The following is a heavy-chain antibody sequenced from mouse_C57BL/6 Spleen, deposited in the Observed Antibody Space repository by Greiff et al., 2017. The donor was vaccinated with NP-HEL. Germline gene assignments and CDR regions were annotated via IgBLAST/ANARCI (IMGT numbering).Heavy chain of an antibody. V-gene: IGHV1-26*01. J-gene: IGHJ1*03. CDR2: INPNNGGT. CDR1: GYTFTDYY. D-gene: IGHD2-5*01. CDR3: ARRVYSNWYFDV. Sequence: EVQLQQSGPELVKPGASVKISCKASGYTFTDYYMNWVKQSHGKSLEWIGDINPNNGGTSYNQKFKGKATLTVDKSSSTAYMELRSLTSEDSAVYYCARRVYSNWYFDVWGTGTTVTVSS.